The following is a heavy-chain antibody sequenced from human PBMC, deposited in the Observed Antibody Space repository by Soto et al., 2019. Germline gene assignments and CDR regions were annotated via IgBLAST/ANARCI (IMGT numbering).Heavy chain of an antibody. D-gene: IGHD3-10*01. CDR3: ARFGDDAFDI. J-gene: IGHJ3*02. CDR1: GGTFSSYA. V-gene: IGHV1-69*13. Sequence: QVHLVQSGAEVKEPGASVRVSCKASGGTFSSYAISWVRQAPGQGLEWMGGIIPIFGTANYAQKFQGRVTITADESTSTAYMELSSLRSEDTAVYYCARFGDDAFDIWGQGTMVTVSS. CDR2: IIPIFGTA.